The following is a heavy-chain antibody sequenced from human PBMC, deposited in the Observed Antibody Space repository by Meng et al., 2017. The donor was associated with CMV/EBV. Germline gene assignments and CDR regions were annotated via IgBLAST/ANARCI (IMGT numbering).Heavy chain of an antibody. CDR3: ARDPPGRLRLGELSLGY. Sequence: KVSCKASGGTFSSYTISWVRQAPGQGLEWMGRIIPILGIANYAQKFQGRVTITADKSTSTAYMELSSLRSEDTAVYYCARDPPGRLRLGELSLGYWGQGTLVTVSS. V-gene: IGHV1-69*04. D-gene: IGHD3-16*02. CDR2: IIPILGIA. J-gene: IGHJ4*02. CDR1: GGTFSSYT.